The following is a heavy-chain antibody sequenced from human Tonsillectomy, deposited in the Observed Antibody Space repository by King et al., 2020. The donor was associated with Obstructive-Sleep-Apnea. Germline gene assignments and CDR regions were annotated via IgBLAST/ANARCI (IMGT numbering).Heavy chain of an antibody. CDR3: ARGYYDSSGYYYVGDYFDY. CDR1: GGSLNIYA. D-gene: IGHD3-22*01. V-gene: IGHV1-69*09. Sequence: QLVQSGAEVKKPGSSVKVSCKASGGSLNIYAMSWVRQAPGRGLEWLGRIIPNLNITNYAQKFQGRVSITADRSTSTAYMELSSLRSEDTAIYYCARGYYDSSGYYYVGDYFDYWVQGTLVTVSS. CDR2: IIPNLNIT. J-gene: IGHJ4*02.